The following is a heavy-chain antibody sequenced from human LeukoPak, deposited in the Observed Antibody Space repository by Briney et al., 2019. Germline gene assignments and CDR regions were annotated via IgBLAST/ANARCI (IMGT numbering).Heavy chain of an antibody. J-gene: IGHJ4*02. D-gene: IGHD1-26*01. Sequence: ASVKVSCKASGYTFTNYYMHWVRQAPGQGLEWMGIINPSGGTTSYAQKLQGRVTMTTDTSTSTAYMELRSLRSDDTAVYYCARGETLSQWELTTWGQGTLVTVSS. V-gene: IGHV1-46*01. CDR1: GYTFTNYY. CDR3: ARGETLSQWELTT. CDR2: INPSGGTT.